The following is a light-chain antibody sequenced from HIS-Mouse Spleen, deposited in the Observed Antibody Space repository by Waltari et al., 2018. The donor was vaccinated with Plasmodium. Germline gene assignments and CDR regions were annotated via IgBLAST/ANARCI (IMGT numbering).Light chain of an antibody. CDR2: EGS. V-gene: IGLV2-23*01. CDR1: SSDVGSYNL. J-gene: IGLJ3*02. Sequence: QSALTQPASVSGSPGQSITISCPGTSSDVGSYNLVSWYQQHPAKAPKLMVYEGSKRPSGVSNRLSGCKSGHTAALTISGLQAEDEADYYCCSYAGSSTWVFGGGTKLTVL. CDR3: CSYAGSSTWV.